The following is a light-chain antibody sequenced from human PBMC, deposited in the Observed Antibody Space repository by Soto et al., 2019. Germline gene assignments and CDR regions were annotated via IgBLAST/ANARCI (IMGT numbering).Light chain of an antibody. Sequence: EIVLTQSPGTLSLSPGERAALSCRASQSISSIYLAWYQQKPGQAPRLLIYRASSRATGIPDRFSGSGSGTDFTLTISRLEPEDFAIYYCQQYGSSYPITFGQGIRLEIK. CDR2: RAS. CDR3: QQYGSSYPIT. J-gene: IGKJ5*01. V-gene: IGKV3-20*01. CDR1: QSISSIY.